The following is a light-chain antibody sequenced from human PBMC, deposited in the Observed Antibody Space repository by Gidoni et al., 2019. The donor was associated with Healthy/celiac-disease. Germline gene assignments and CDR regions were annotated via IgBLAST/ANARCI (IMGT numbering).Light chain of an antibody. J-gene: IGKJ5*01. CDR2: AAS. CDR3: QQGYSTPG. CDR1: QSISSY. V-gene: IGKV1-39*01. Sequence: DIQMTQSPSSLSASVGDRVTITCRASQSISSYLNWYQQKPGKAPKLLIYAASSLQSGVPSRFSGSGSGTYFTLTISSLQPEDFATYCCQQGYSTPGFXXXTRLEIK.